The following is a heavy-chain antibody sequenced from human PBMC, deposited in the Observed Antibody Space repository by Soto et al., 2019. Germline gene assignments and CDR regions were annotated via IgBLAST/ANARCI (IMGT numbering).Heavy chain of an antibody. D-gene: IGHD6-25*01. Sequence: LSLTCTVSGGSITSSSHFWGWVRQPPGKGLEWIGTIYFTGNTYYTPSLKSRLTMSIDTSRNEFSLRLNSVTAADTAVYYCAGQTFTIAAASYGRSNWFDPWGPGXLVTVYS. CDR1: GGSITSSSHF. CDR3: AGQTFTIAAASYGRSNWFDP. CDR2: IYFTGNT. J-gene: IGHJ5*02. V-gene: IGHV4-39*01.